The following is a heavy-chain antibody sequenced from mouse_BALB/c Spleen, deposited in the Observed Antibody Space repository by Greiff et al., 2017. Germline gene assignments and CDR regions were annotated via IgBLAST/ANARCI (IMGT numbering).Heavy chain of an antibody. CDR1: GFTFSSYT. V-gene: IGHV5-9*03. Sequence: DVHLVESGGGLVKPGGSLKLSCAASGFTFSSYTMAWVRQTPEKRLEWVATISSGGGNTYYPDSVKGRCTISRDNAKNNLYLQMSSLRSEDTALYYCAETTGLDYWGQGTPVTVSA. D-gene: IGHD1-1*01. J-gene: IGHJ3*01. CDR2: ISSGGGNT. CDR3: AETTGLDY.